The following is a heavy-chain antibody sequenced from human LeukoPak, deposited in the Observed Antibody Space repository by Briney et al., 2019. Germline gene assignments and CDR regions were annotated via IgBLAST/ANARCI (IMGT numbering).Heavy chain of an antibody. V-gene: IGHV3-21*01. CDR2: ISSGSSYI. J-gene: IGHJ3*02. CDR1: GFTFSNYY. Sequence: GGSLRLSCAASGFTFSNYYMNWVRQAPGKGLEWVSSISSGSSYIYYADSLKGRFTISRDNAKNSLYLQMSSLRAEDTAVYYCARDDRQWEPDDAFDIWGQGTMVTVSS. D-gene: IGHD1-26*01. CDR3: ARDDRQWEPDDAFDI.